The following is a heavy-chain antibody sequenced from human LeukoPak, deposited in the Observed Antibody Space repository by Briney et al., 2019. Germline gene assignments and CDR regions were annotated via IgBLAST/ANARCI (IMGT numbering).Heavy chain of an antibody. CDR2: YDHEGGET. J-gene: IGHJ4*02. CDR1: GYTLTQLS. V-gene: IGHV1-24*01. Sequence: ASVKLFCKVSGYTLTQLSVHWVRQAAGNGREWMGGYDHEGGETIYAQKFEDRVTMTEHASTDTAYMELRSLRCEDTAVYYCATYLLAAAGVSDYWGQGTLVSVSS. D-gene: IGHD6-13*01. CDR3: ATYLLAAAGVSDY.